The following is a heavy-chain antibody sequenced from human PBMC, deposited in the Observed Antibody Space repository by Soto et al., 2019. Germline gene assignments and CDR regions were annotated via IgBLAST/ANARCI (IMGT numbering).Heavy chain of an antibody. J-gene: IGHJ5*02. V-gene: IGHV5-51*01. Sequence: EVQLVQSGAEVKKPGESLKISCKGSGYSFTSYWIGWVRQMPGKGLEWMGIIYPGDSDTRYSPSFQGQVTISADKSISTAYLQWSSLKASDTAMYYCARHPAPYYYGSGSYPPGLRNNWFDPWGQGTLVTVSS. D-gene: IGHD3-10*01. CDR1: GYSFTSYW. CDR3: ARHPAPYYYGSGSYPPGLRNNWFDP. CDR2: IYPGDSDT.